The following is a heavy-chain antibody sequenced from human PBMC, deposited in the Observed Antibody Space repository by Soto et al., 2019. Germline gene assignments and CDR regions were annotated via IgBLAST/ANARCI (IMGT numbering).Heavy chain of an antibody. V-gene: IGHV3-7*03. Sequence: EVQLVESGGGLVQPGGSLRLSCAASGFTFRNYWMSWVRQAPWKGLEWVAKINQGGSEKWSADSVKGRFTISRDNAKNSLYLKLSSLGAEDTAVYYCVKDDGDYSFDYWGQGTLVTVSS. D-gene: IGHD4-17*01. CDR2: INQGGSEK. J-gene: IGHJ4*02. CDR3: VKDDGDYSFDY. CDR1: GFTFRNYW.